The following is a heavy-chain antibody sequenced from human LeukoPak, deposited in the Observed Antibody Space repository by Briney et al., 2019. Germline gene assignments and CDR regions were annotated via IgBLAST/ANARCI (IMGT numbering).Heavy chain of an antibody. J-gene: IGHJ6*02. CDR1: GYTITGYY. D-gene: IGHD6-13*01. CDR2: INPNSGGT. V-gene: IGHV1-2*02. Sequence: GASVKVSCKASGYTITGYYMHWVRQAPGQGLEWMGWINPNSGGTNYAQKFQGRVTMTRDTSISTAYMELSRLRSDDTAVYYCASSSWYEAYYYYGMDVWGQGTTVTVSS. CDR3: ASSSWYEAYYYYGMDV.